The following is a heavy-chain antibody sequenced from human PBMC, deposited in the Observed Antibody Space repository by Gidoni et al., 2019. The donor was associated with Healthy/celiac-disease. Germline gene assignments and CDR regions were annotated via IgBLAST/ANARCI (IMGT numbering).Heavy chain of an antibody. CDR2: IKHRGST. J-gene: IGHJ4*02. D-gene: IGHD6-19*01. CDR1: GGSFSGYY. V-gene: IGHV4-34*01. CDR3: ARGSEAVAGTMDY. Sequence: QVQLQQWGAGLLKPSDTLSLTCAVYGGSFSGYYWSWLRPPPGKGLEWMGEIKHRGSTNYNPSLKSRVTISVDTSKNQFSLKLSSVTAADTAVNYCARGSEAVAGTMDYWGQGTLVTVSS.